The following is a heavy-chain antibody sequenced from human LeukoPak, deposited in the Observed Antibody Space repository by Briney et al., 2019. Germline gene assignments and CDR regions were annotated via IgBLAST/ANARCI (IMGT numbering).Heavy chain of an antibody. CDR1: GFTFINYG. D-gene: IGHD2-21*02. CDR2: ISRTGGRT. Sequence: PGGPLTLSCAASGFTFINYGMSWVRQAPGKGLEWVSAISRTGGRTDYADSVKGRFTISRDNSQNTLYLHMSSLRVEDTAKYYCAKDDLGDWPPLFDSWGQGTLVTVSS. V-gene: IGHV3-23*01. CDR3: AKDDLGDWPPLFDS. J-gene: IGHJ4*02.